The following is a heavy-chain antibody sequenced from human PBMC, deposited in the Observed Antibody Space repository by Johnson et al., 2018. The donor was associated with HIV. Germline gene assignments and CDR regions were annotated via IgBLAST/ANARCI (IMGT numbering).Heavy chain of an antibody. Sequence: VQLLESGGGLIQPGGSLRLSCAASAFTFSNAWMTWVRQAPGKGLEWVGRIKSKTDGGTTDYAAPVKGRFTISRDDSRNTLYLQMNSLKTEDTAVYYCTTDEPGYSSNRDVFDIWGQGTMVTVSS. V-gene: IGHV3-15*01. J-gene: IGHJ3*02. CDR2: IKSKTDGGTT. CDR3: TTDEPGYSSNRDVFDI. D-gene: IGHD6-13*01. CDR1: AFTFSNAW.